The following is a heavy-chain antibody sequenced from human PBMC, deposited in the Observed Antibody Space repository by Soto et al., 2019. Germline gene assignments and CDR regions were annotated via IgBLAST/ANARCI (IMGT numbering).Heavy chain of an antibody. CDR2: INHSGST. V-gene: IGHV4-34*01. CDR3: ARGSTYYYDCRSYGVDV. Sequence: PSETLSLTCTVSGGSISSGYYWSWIRQPPGKGLEWIGEINHSGSTNYNPSLKSRLTISIDTSRSQFSLKLSSVTAADTAVYYCARGSTYYYDCRSYGVDVWGQGTTVTVSS. CDR1: GGSISSGYY. D-gene: IGHD3-22*01. J-gene: IGHJ6*02.